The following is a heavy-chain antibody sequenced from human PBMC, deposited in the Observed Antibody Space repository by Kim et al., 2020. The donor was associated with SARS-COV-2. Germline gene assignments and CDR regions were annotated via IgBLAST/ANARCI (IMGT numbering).Heavy chain of an antibody. CDR2: IYYSGST. J-gene: IGHJ2*01. V-gene: IGHV4-31*03. D-gene: IGHD4-4*01. CDR3: ARAFLPSNYVGYFDL. Sequence: SETLSLTCTVSGGSISSGGYYWSWIRQHPGKGLEWIGYIYYSGSTYYNPSLKSRVTISVDTSKNQFSLKLSSVTAADTAVYYCARAFLPSNYVGYFDLWGRGTLVTVSS. CDR1: GGSISSGGYY.